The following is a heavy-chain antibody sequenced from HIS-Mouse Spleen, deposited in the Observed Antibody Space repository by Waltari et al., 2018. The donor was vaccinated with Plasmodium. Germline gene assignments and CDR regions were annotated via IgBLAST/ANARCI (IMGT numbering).Heavy chain of an antibody. J-gene: IGHJ4*02. Sequence: EVQLVETGGGLIQPGGSLRLSCAASGFTVRRNYRRWVRQAPGKGLEWVSVIYSGGSTYYADSVKGRFTISRDNSKNTLYLQMNSLRAEDTAVYYCARAAIAWGSPYYFDYWGQGTLVTVSS. CDR1: GFTVRRNY. CDR2: IYSGGST. V-gene: IGHV3-53*02. D-gene: IGHD7-27*01. CDR3: ARAAIAWGSPYYFDY.